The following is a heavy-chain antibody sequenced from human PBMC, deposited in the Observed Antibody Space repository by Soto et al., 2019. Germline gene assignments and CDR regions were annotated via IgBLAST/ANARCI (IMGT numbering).Heavy chain of an antibody. Sequence: QVQLVQSGAEVKKPGASVKVSCKASSYTFTSYGISWVRQAPGQGLEWMGWISAYNGNTNYAQKLQGRVTMTTDTSTSTGYMELRSLRSDDTAVYYCASYHLNSYYYGMDVWGQGTTVTVSS. V-gene: IGHV1-18*01. CDR1: SYTFTSYG. CDR2: ISAYNGNT. J-gene: IGHJ6*02. CDR3: ASYHLNSYYYGMDV.